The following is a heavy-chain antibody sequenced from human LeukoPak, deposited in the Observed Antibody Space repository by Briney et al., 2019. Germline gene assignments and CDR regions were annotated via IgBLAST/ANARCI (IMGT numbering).Heavy chain of an antibody. D-gene: IGHD3-3*01. CDR2: FDPEDGET. CDR1: GYTLTELS. Sequence: ASVKVSCKGSGYTLTELSMHWVRQAPGKGLEWMGGFDPEDGETIYAQKFQGRVTMTEDTSTDTAYMELSSLRSEDTAVYYCATGTIHYDFWSGYYPRFWGQGTLVTVSS. V-gene: IGHV1-24*01. J-gene: IGHJ4*02. CDR3: ATGTIHYDFWSGYYPRF.